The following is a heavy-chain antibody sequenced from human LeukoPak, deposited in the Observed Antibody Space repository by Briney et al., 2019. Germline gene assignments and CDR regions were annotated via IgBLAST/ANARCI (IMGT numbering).Heavy chain of an antibody. V-gene: IGHV3-23*01. J-gene: IGHJ4*02. Sequence: SGGSLRLSCAASGFTFSSYAMSWVRQAPGKGLEWVSAISGSGGSTYYADSVKGRFTISRDNSKNTLYLQMNSLRAEDTAVYYCAKVEGYSYAEDYWGQGTLVTVSS. CDR2: ISGSGGST. D-gene: IGHD5-18*01. CDR1: GFTFSSYA. CDR3: AKVEGYSYAEDY.